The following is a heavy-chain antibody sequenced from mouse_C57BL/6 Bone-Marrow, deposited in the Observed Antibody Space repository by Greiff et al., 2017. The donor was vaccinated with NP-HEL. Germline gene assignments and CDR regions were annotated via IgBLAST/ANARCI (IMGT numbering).Heavy chain of an antibody. D-gene: IGHD1-1*01. CDR3: ARDDYYGSSSHAMDY. V-gene: IGHV1-69*01. Sequence: VQLQQPGAELVMPGASVKLSCKASGYTFTSYWMHWVKQRPGQGLEWIGEIDPSDSYTNYNQKFKGKSTLTVDKSSSTAYMQLSSLTSEDSAVYYCARDDYYGSSSHAMDYWGQGTSVTVSS. CDR1: GYTFTSYW. CDR2: IDPSDSYT. J-gene: IGHJ4*01.